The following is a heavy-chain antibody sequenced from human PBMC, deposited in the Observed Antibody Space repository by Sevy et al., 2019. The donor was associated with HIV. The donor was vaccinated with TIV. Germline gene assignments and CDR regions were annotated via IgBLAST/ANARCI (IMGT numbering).Heavy chain of an antibody. V-gene: IGHV3-30-3*01. D-gene: IGHD5-12*01. CDR2: ILFDGGNT. CDR1: GFSLSDYA. J-gene: IGHJ4*02. CDR3: ARGPYNSGLRFDF. Sequence: GGSLRLSCVASGFSLSDYAMHWVRQGPDKGLAWVAVILFDGGNTYYSDAVEGRFTISRDNSKNTVFIQMNSLSPDDTALYYCARGPYNSGLRFDFWGQGTLVTVSS.